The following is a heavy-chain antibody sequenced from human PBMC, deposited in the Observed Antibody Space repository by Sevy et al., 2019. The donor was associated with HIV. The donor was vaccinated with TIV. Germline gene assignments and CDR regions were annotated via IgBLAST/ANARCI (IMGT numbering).Heavy chain of an antibody. D-gene: IGHD1-26*01. V-gene: IGHV4-39*01. CDR2: IYYSGGT. CDR3: ARQRNSGTYPDYFEY. CDR1: GGSISSSSYY. J-gene: IGHJ4*02. Sequence: SETLSLTCTVSGGSISSSSYYWGWIRQPPGKGLEWIGSIYYSGGTYYNPSLKSRVTISVDTSNNQFSLKLSSVTATDTAIYYRARQRNSGTYPDYFEYWGQGTLVTVSS.